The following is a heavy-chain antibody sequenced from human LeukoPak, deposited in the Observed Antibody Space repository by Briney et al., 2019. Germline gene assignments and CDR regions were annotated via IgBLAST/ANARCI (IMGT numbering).Heavy chain of an antibody. Sequence: SETLSLTCAVYGGSFIGYYWSWIRQPPGKGLEWIGEINHSGSTNYNPSLKSRVTISVDTSKNQFSLKLSSVTAADTAVYYCARYSSSWYVLDYWGQGTLVTVSS. CDR2: INHSGST. D-gene: IGHD6-13*01. CDR3: ARYSSSWYVLDY. CDR1: GGSFIGYY. V-gene: IGHV4-34*01. J-gene: IGHJ4*02.